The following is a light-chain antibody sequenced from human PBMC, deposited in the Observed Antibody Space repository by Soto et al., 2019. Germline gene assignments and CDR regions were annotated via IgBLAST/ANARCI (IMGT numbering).Light chain of an antibody. J-gene: IGKJ2*01. V-gene: IGKV3-20*01. CDR1: QSVSSSY. CDR3: QQYGSSPALYT. CDR2: AAA. Sequence: EIVMTQSPGTLSLSPGERATLSCRASQSVSSSYVAWYQQKPGQAPRLLIYAAASRSTGIPDRFSGSGSGTDFTLTISRLEPQDFAVYYCQQYGSSPALYTFGQGTKLEIK.